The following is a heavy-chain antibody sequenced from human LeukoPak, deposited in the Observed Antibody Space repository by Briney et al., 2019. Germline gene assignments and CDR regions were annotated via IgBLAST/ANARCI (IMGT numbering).Heavy chain of an antibody. CDR2: IHTSGNT. CDR3: GGSRDGYIDY. J-gene: IGHJ4*02. D-gene: IGHD5-24*01. Sequence: SETLSLTCTVSAGSISSYYWSWIRQPAGKGLEWIGRIHTSGNTNYNPSLKSRVTMSVDTSKNQFSLKLSSVTAADTALYYCGGSRDGYIDYWGQGTLVTVSS. CDR1: AGSISSYY. V-gene: IGHV4-4*07.